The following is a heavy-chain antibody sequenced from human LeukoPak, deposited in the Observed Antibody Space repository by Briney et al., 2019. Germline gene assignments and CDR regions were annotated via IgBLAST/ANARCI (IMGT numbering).Heavy chain of an antibody. CDR2: ISWNGVSI. D-gene: IGHD1-26*01. V-gene: IGHV3-9*01. J-gene: IGHJ4*02. CDR1: GFTFDDYA. CDR3: AKGLISGSYYYFDY. Sequence: GGSLRLSCTGSGFTFDDYAMHWARQAPGKGLEWVSSISWNGVSIGYADSVKGRITISRDNAKKSMHLQMNSLRAEDTALYFCAKGLISGSYYYFDYWGQGTLVTVSS.